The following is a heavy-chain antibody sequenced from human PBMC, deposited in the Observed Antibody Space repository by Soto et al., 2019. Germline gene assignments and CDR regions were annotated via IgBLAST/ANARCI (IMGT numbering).Heavy chain of an antibody. Sequence: SETLSLTXTVSGGSFRGYYWGWVRQPPGKGLEWIGEINHSGSSNYHPSLKSRVTISVATSKNQFSLTVNSVTPADTAVYYCARGEITLLGGMDVWGQGTTVTVSS. J-gene: IGHJ6*02. CDR3: ARGEITLLGGMDV. V-gene: IGHV4-34*01. D-gene: IGHD3-10*01. CDR1: GGSFRGYY. CDR2: INHSGSS.